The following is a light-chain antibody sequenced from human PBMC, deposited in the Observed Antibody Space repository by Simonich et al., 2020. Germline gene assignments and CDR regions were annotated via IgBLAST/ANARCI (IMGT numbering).Light chain of an antibody. J-gene: IGLJ2*01. V-gene: IGLV1-40*01. Sequence: QSVLTQPPSVSGAPGQRVTISCTGSSSNIGAGYDVHWYQQLPGTAPKLPTYVNSNRPSGVPDRFSGSNSGTSASLAITGLQAEDEADYYCQSYDSSHVVFGGGTKLTVL. CDR1: SSNIGAGYD. CDR2: VNS. CDR3: QSYDSSHVV.